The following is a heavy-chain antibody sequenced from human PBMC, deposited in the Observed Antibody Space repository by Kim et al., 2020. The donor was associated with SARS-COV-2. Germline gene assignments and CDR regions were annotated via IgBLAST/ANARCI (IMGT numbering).Heavy chain of an antibody. Sequence: GGSLRLSCAASGFTFSSYAMSWVRQAPGKGLEWVSAISGSGGSTYYADSVKGRFTISRDNSKNTLYLQMNSLRAEDTAVYYCAKGSARGSGWLVQLFDYWGQGTLVTVSS. D-gene: IGHD6-19*01. CDR1: GFTFSSYA. J-gene: IGHJ4*02. CDR2: ISGSGGST. V-gene: IGHV3-23*01. CDR3: AKGSARGSGWLVQLFDY.